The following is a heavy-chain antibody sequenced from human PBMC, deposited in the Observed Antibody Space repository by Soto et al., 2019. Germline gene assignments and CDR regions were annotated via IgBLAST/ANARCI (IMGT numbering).Heavy chain of an antibody. V-gene: IGHV1-46*03. CDR3: ARVYCSGGGCYSIDY. CDR2: INPSGGST. J-gene: IGHJ4*02. Sequence: QVQLVQSGAEVKKPGASVKVSCKASGYAFTSYHMHWVRQAPGQGLQWMGIINPSGGSTFYAQKFQGSVTMTRDTATGTGYMDLSSLRSEATAVYYCARVYCSGGGCYSIDYWGQGTLVTVSS. D-gene: IGHD2-15*01. CDR1: GYAFTSYH.